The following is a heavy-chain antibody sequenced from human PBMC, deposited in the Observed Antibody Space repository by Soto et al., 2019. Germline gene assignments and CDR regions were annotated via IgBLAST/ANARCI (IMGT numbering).Heavy chain of an antibody. CDR1: GFTVRSSY. CDR2: IYSDGTT. J-gene: IGHJ4*02. Sequence: EVQLLETGGGLIQSGGSLRLSCTVSGFTVRSSYMSWVRPAPGKGLEWVSVIYSDGTTYYADSVKGRFTISRDTSKNTLYLQRNSLRAEDTAVYYCARRPTIEVAGTWSYYFAYWGQGTLVTVSS. D-gene: IGHD6-19*01. V-gene: IGHV3-53*02. CDR3: ARRPTIEVAGTWSYYFAY.